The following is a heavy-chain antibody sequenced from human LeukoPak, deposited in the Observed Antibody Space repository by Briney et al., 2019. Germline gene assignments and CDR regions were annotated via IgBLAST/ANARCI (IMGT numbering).Heavy chain of an antibody. Sequence: PSETLSLTCTVSGGSISSSSYYWGWIRQPPGKGLEWIGSIFYSGSTYYNPSLKSRVTISLDTSKNQFSLKLSSVTAADTAVYYCAGEYSGSYESYYYYYMDVWGKGTTVTVSS. J-gene: IGHJ6*03. D-gene: IGHD1-26*01. CDR3: AGEYSGSYESYYYYYMDV. CDR2: IFYSGST. CDR1: GGSISSSSYY. V-gene: IGHV4-39*07.